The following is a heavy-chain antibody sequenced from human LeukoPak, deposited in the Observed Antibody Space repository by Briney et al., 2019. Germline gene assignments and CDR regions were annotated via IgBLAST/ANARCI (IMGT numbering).Heavy chain of an antibody. Sequence: GGSLRLSCAASGFTFSSYSMNWVRQAPGKGLEWVSSISSSSSYIYYADSVKGRFTISRDNAKNSLYLQMNSLRAEDTAVYYCARDKVALDDAFDIWGQGTMVTVSS. CDR1: GFTFSSYS. V-gene: IGHV3-21*01. CDR3: ARDKVALDDAFDI. CDR2: ISSSSSYI. J-gene: IGHJ3*02.